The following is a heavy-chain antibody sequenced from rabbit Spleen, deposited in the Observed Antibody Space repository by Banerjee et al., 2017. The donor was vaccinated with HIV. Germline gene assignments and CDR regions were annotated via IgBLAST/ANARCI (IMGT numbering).Heavy chain of an antibody. J-gene: IGHJ4*01. D-gene: IGHD1-1*01. Sequence: QQQLVESGGGLVKPGGTLTLTCKASGFSFSDRDVMCWVRQAPGKGLEWIACINAATAKPVYATWAKGRFTISRTSSTTVTLRMTSLTAADRATYFCARDLLGVIGWNFYLWGQGTLVTVS. V-gene: IGHV1S45*01. CDR3: ARDLLGVIGWNFYL. CDR1: GFSFSDRDV. CDR2: INAATAKP.